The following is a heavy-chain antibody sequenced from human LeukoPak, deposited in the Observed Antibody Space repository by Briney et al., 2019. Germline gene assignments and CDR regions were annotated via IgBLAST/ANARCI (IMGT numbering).Heavy chain of an antibody. V-gene: IGHV3-23*01. CDR1: GFTFSSYA. J-gene: IGHJ4*02. D-gene: IGHD1-26*01. CDR3: AKDLCSGSCHYFEY. Sequence: GGSLRLSCAASGFTFSSYAMSWVRQAPGKGLEWVSRISGSDGNTNYADSVKGRFTISRDNSKNTLFLQMNSLRAEDTAIYFRAKDLCSGSCHYFEYWGQGALVTVSS. CDR2: ISGSDGNT.